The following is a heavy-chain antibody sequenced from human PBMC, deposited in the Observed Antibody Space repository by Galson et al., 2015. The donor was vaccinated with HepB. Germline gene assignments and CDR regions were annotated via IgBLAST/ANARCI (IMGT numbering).Heavy chain of an antibody. CDR3: ARDNNWGPDY. Sequence: SVKVSCKASEYTFAGHYLHWVRQAPGQGLEWMGWISPDGGGTRYAQKFQGRVTMTRDTSGDTSISTVYMELSSLKSDDTAVYYCARDNNWGPDYWGQGTLVTVSS. CDR1: EYTFAGHY. J-gene: IGHJ4*02. V-gene: IGHV1-2*02. CDR2: ISPDGGGT. D-gene: IGHD7-27*01.